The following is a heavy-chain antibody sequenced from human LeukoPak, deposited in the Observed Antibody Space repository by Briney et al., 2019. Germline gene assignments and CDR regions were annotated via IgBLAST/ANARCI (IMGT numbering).Heavy chain of an antibody. Sequence: GGSLRLSCAASGFTFSSYAMSWVRQAPGKGLDWVSGISGSGGSTYYADSVKGRFTISRDNSKNTLYLQMNSLRGEDTAVYYCAKKTTFWGGYYDYWGQGTLVTVSS. J-gene: IGHJ4*02. CDR3: AKKTTFWGGYYDY. CDR2: ISGSGGST. D-gene: IGHD3-3*01. V-gene: IGHV3-23*01. CDR1: GFTFSSYA.